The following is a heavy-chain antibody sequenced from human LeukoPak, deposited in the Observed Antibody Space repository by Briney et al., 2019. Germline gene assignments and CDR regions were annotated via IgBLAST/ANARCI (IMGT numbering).Heavy chain of an antibody. Sequence: GGSLRFSCAASGFIFSDYEMNWVRQAPGKGLEWVSYISDRGRTIFYTDSVKGRFTVSRDNAKKSLFLQMNSLRAEDTALYYCARDQSGWYLGFDLWGHGTMVTVSS. J-gene: IGHJ3*01. V-gene: IGHV3-48*03. CDR1: GFIFSDYE. CDR3: ARDQSGWYLGFDL. D-gene: IGHD6-19*01. CDR2: ISDRGRTI.